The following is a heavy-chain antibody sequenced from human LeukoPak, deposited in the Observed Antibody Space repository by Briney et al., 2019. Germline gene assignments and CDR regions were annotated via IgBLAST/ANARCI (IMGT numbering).Heavy chain of an antibody. V-gene: IGHV3-23*01. J-gene: IGHJ1*01. CDR3: ARDRGGSYMYLQH. CDR1: GFTLSSYA. CDR2: MSDTGNT. D-gene: IGHD1-26*01. Sequence: PGGSLRLSCAASGFTLSSYAMSWVRQAPGKGLEWVAAMSDTGNTYHAESVRGRFTISRDNAKNSLFLQMNSLRAEDTALYYCARDRGGSYMYLQHWGQGTLVTVSS.